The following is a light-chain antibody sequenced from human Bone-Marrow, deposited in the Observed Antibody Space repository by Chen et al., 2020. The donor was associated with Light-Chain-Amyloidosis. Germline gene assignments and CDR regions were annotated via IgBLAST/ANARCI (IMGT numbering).Light chain of an antibody. J-gene: IGLJ2*01. Sequence: SYELTQPPSVSVSPGQTARITCSGDDLPTKYAYWYQQKPGQAPVLVIHRATERPSGISERFSGSSAGTTATLTSSGVQAEDEADYHCQSADSSGTYEVIFGGGNKLTVL. V-gene: IGLV3-25*03. CDR2: RAT. CDR1: DLPTKY. CDR3: QSADSSGTYEVI.